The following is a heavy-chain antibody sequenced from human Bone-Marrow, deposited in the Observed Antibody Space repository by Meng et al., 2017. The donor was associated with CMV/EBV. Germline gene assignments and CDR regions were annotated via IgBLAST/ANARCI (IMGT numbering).Heavy chain of an antibody. J-gene: IGHJ6*02. CDR1: GFTFSSYA. CDR3: ARDLAMGTGYGMDF. D-gene: IGHD1-1*01. CDR2: ISYDGSNK. V-gene: IGHV3-30*04. Sequence: GGSLRLSCAASGFTFSSYAMHWVRQAPGKGLEWVAVISYDGSNKYYADSVKGGFTISRDNSKNTLYLQMNSLRAEDTAVYYCARDLAMGTGYGMDFWGQGTTVTVSS.